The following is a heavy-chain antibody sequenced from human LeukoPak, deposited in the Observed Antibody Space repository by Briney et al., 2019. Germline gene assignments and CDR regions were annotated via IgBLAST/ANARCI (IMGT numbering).Heavy chain of an antibody. D-gene: IGHD1-26*01. CDR2: IDTSSSTI. CDR3: ARDMGYSGSWPGYFDY. Sequence: GGSLRLSCAASGFTFSSYSMSWVRQAPGKGLEWVSYIDTSSSTIYYADSVKGRFTVSRDNAKNSLYLQMKSLRAEDTTVYYCARDMGYSGSWPGYFDYWGQGVLVTVSS. J-gene: IGHJ4*02. CDR1: GFTFSSYS. V-gene: IGHV3-48*04.